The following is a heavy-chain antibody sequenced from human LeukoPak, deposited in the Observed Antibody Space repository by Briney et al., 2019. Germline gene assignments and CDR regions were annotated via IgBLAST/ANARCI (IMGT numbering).Heavy chain of an antibody. CDR3: AKVFVEMATIRGYYFDY. D-gene: IGHD5-24*01. Sequence: PGGSLRLSCAASGFTFSSYAMSWVRQAPGKGLEWVSAISGSGGSTYYADSVKGRFTISRDNSKNTLYLQMNSLRAEDTAVYYCAKVFVEMATIRGYYFDYWGQGTLVTVSS. J-gene: IGHJ4*02. V-gene: IGHV3-23*01. CDR1: GFTFSSYA. CDR2: ISGSGGST.